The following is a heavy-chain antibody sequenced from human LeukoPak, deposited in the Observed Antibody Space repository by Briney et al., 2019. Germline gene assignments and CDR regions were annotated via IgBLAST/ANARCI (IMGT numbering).Heavy chain of an antibody. CDR2: IIRIFGIT. V-gene: IGHV1-69*13. D-gene: IGHD5-24*01. J-gene: IGHJ4*02. Sequence: SVKVSCKASGGTFSNYAISWVRQAPGQGLEWMGGIIRIFGITNYAQKFQGRVTITADESTSTAYMELSSLRSEDTAVYYCARGSGDGYSNAPIDYWGQGTLVTVSS. CDR1: GGTFSNYA. CDR3: ARGSGDGYSNAPIDY.